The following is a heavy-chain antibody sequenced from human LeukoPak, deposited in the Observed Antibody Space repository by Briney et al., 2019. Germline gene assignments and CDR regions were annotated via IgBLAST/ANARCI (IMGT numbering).Heavy chain of an antibody. J-gene: IGHJ1*01. V-gene: IGHV1-2*02. CDR2: NNPNSCRT. CDR1: GYTFSDYY. Sequence: ASEKVSCKASGYTFSDYYIHWVRQAPGQGLEGMGLNNPNSCRTNYAQNFQGRVTMTSDTTIITAYMELSSLRSDDTVVYFCARGSYDSSDYEYFQHWGQGTLVTVSS. D-gene: IGHD3-22*01. CDR3: ARGSYDSSDYEYFQH.